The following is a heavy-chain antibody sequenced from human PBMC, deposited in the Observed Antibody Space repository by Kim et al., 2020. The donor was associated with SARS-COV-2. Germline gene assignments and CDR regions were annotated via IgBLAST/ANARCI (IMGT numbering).Heavy chain of an antibody. Sequence: GGSLRLSCAASGFTFSSYGMHWVRQAPGKGLEWVAVIWYDGSNKYYADSVKGRFTISRDNSKNTLYLQMNSLRAEDTAVYYCARDLVVVPAAMEGNGMDVWGQGTTVTVSS. J-gene: IGHJ6*02. V-gene: IGHV3-33*01. CDR3: ARDLVVVPAAMEGNGMDV. D-gene: IGHD2-2*01. CDR1: GFTFSSYG. CDR2: IWYDGSNK.